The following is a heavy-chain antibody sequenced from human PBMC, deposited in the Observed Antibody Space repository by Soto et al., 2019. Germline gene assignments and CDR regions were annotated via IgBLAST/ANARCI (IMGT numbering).Heavy chain of an antibody. CDR2: INAGNGNT. Sequence: ASVKVSCKASGYTFTSYAMHWVRQAPGQRLEWMGWINAGNGNTKYSQKFQGRVTITADKSTSTAYMELSRLRSEDTAVYYCSRGGSASCYDCLNEYDYWGQGTLVTVSS. V-gene: IGHV1-3*01. CDR3: SRGGSASCYDCLNEYDY. J-gene: IGHJ4*02. D-gene: IGHD2-2*01. CDR1: GYTFTSYA.